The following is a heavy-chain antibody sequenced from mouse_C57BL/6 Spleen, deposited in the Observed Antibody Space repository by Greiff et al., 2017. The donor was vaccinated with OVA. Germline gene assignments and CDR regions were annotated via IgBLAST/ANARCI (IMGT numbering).Heavy chain of an antibody. D-gene: IGHD2-1*01. CDR2: IHPNNGGT. CDR1: GYTFTDYY. V-gene: IGHV1-26*01. Sequence: EVQLQQSGPELVKPGASVKISCKASGYTFTDYYMNWVKQSHGKSLEWIGDIHPNNGGTSYNQKFKGKATLTVDKSSSTAYMELRSLTSEYSAVYFCASPLYYDNYNAMDYWGQGTSVTVSS. J-gene: IGHJ4*01. CDR3: ASPLYYDNYNAMDY.